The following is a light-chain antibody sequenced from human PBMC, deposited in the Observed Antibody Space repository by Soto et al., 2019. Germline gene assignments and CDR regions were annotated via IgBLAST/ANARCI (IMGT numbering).Light chain of an antibody. CDR3: LQYNDFWT. V-gene: IGKV1-5*01. Sequence: DLQMTQSPSTLSASVGDRVTITCRASQSVSRWVAWYQQKPGKAPELLIYEASNLKSGAPSRFSGSGSGTEFSLTIDSLQPGDFATYYCLQYNDFWTFXQGTKVDIK. J-gene: IGKJ1*01. CDR2: EAS. CDR1: QSVSRW.